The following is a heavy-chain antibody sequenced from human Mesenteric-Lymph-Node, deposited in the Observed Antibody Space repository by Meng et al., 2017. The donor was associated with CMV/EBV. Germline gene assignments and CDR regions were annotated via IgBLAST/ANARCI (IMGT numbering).Heavy chain of an antibody. CDR3: TTDAGTITIFGVVIPI. CDR1: GFTFSNAW. V-gene: IGHV3-15*01. J-gene: IGHJ4*02. CDR2: IKSKTDGGTA. Sequence: GESLMISCAASGFTFSNAWMSWVRQAPGKGLEWVGRIKSKTDGGTADYAAPVKGRFTISRDDSENTLYLQMNSLKIEDTAVYYCTTDAGTITIFGVVIPIWGQGTLVTVSS. D-gene: IGHD3-3*01.